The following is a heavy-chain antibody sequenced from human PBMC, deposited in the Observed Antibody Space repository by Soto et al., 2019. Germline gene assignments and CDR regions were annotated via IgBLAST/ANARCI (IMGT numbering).Heavy chain of an antibody. Sequence: GGSLRLSCAASGFTFDDYAMHWVRQAPGKGLEWVSLISWDGGSTYYADSVKGRFTISRDNSKNSLYLQMNSLRAEDTALYYCAKGLFRYCSSTSCYRGDAFDIWGQGTTVTVSS. CDR3: AKGLFRYCSSTSCYRGDAFDI. D-gene: IGHD2-2*01. J-gene: IGHJ3*02. CDR2: ISWDGGST. V-gene: IGHV3-43D*03. CDR1: GFTFDDYA.